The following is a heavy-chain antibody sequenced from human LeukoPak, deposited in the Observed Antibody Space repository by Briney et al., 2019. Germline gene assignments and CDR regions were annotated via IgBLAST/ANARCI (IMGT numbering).Heavy chain of an antibody. Sequence: GESLKISCKGSGYSFTNYWIGWVRQMPGKGLEWMGIIYPDDSDTGYSPSFQGQVTISADKSISTAYLQWSSLKTSDTAIYYCAGRSIYGDYDFDSWGQGTLVTVSS. V-gene: IGHV5-51*01. J-gene: IGHJ4*02. CDR1: GYSFTNYW. CDR2: IYPDDSDT. CDR3: AGRSIYGDYDFDS. D-gene: IGHD4-17*01.